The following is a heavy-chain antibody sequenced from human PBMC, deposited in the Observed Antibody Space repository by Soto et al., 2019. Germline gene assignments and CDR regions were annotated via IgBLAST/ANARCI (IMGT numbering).Heavy chain of an antibody. Sequence: GRSLRLSCAASGFTFSSYGMHWVRQAPGKGLEWVAVISYDGSNKYYADSVKGRFTISRDNSKNTLYLQMNSLRAEDTAVYYCAKDKHSSGHDYWGQGTLVTVSS. CDR1: GFTFSSYG. V-gene: IGHV3-30*18. CDR2: ISYDGSNK. D-gene: IGHD6-19*01. CDR3: AKDKHSSGHDY. J-gene: IGHJ4*02.